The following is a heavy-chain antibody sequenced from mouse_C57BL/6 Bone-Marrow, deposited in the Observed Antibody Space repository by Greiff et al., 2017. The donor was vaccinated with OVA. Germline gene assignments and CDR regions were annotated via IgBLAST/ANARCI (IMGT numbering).Heavy chain of an antibody. Sequence: VKLQQPGAELVRPGTSVKLSCKASGYTFTSYWMHWVKQRPGQGLEWIGVIDPSDSYTNYNQKFKGKATLTVDTSSSTAYTQLSSLTSEDSAVYYCARGNYSNYDAMDYWGQGTSVTVSS. J-gene: IGHJ4*01. D-gene: IGHD2-5*01. V-gene: IGHV1-59*01. CDR3: ARGNYSNYDAMDY. CDR1: GYTFTSYW. CDR2: IDPSDSYT.